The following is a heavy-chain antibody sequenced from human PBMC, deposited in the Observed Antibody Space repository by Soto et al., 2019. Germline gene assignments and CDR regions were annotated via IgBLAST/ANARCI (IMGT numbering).Heavy chain of an antibody. D-gene: IGHD6-19*01. V-gene: IGHV3-30-3*01. CDR3: ARVGSSGWTTMGGYYYYGMDV. CDR1: GFTFSSYA. J-gene: IGHJ6*02. Sequence: GGSLRLSCAASGFTFSSYAMHWVRQAPGKGLEWVAVISYDGSNKYYADSVKGRFTISRDNSKNTLYLQMNSLRAEDTAVYYCARVGSSGWTTMGGYYYYGMDVWGQGTTVTVSS. CDR2: ISYDGSNK.